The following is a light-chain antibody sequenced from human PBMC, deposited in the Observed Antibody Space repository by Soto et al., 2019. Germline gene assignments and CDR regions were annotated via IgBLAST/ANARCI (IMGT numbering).Light chain of an antibody. CDR3: QQYNNWPDMYT. V-gene: IGKV3-15*01. CDR2: GAS. J-gene: IGKJ2*01. CDR1: RSVGTT. Sequence: EMVMTQSPATLSASPGERVILSCRASRSVGTTLAWYQQKPGQAPRLLIYGASTMATGIPARFSGSGSGTEFTLTISILQSEDFAVYYCQQYNNWPDMYTFGQGTKLEIK.